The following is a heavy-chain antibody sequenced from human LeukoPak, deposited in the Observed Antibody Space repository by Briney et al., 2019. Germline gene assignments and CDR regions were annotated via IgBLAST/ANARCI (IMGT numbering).Heavy chain of an antibody. V-gene: IGHV3-7*01. CDR3: ARAADCTNGLCSYFDY. CDR2: IKQDGSAR. Sequence: GGSLRLSCAASGFTFTTSWMHWVRQAPGKGLEWLANIKQDGSARNYVDSVKGRFTISRDNSKNTLYLQMNSLRAEDTAVYYCARAADCTNGLCSYFDYWGQGTLVTVSS. CDR1: GFTFTTSW. J-gene: IGHJ4*02. D-gene: IGHD2-8*01.